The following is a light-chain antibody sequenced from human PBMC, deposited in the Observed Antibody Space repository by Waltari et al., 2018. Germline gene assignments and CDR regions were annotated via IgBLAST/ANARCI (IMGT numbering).Light chain of an antibody. CDR1: SSNIGNNY. J-gene: IGLJ7*01. V-gene: IGLV1-51*02. CDR2: ENT. Sequence: QSVLTQPPSVSAAPGQRVTISCSGGSSNIGNNYVSWYRQFPGTAPKLLLFENTERPSGIPGRFSGSKSGTSATLDSTGLQAGDEADYYCGTWDSSLSGAVFGGGTHLTVL. CDR3: GTWDSSLSGAV.